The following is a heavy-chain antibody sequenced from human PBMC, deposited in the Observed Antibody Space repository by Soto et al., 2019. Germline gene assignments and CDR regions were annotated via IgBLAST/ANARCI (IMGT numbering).Heavy chain of an antibody. J-gene: IGHJ5*02. CDR3: ALIKDCSSTDCYLASFDP. D-gene: IGHD2-2*01. Sequence: QVTLRESGPVLVKPTETLTLTCTVFGLSLSNGKLGVSWIRQPPGKALEWLAHIFSSDDKSYSTSLRSRLTISKDTSRSQVVLTMTNLDPMDSATYYCALIKDCSSTDCYLASFDPWGQGTLVTVSS. V-gene: IGHV2-26*01. CDR2: IFSSDDK. CDR1: GLSLSNGKLG.